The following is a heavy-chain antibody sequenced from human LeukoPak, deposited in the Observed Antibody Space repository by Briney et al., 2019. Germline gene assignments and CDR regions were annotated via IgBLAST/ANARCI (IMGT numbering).Heavy chain of an antibody. V-gene: IGHV4-34*01. Sequence: SETLSLTCAVYGGSFSGYYWSWIRQPPGKGLEWIGEINHSGSTNYNPSLKSRVTISVDTSKNQFSQKLSSVTAADTAVYYCARGRHYDYVWGSYRPNSQFDYWGQGTLVTVSS. J-gene: IGHJ4*02. CDR2: INHSGST. D-gene: IGHD3-16*02. CDR1: GGSFSGYY. CDR3: ARGRHYDYVWGSYRPNSQFDY.